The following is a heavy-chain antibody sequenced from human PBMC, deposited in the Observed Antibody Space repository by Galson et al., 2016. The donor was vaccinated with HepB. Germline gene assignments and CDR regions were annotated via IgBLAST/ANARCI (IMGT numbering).Heavy chain of an antibody. V-gene: IGHV3-64*01. D-gene: IGHD3-22*01. J-gene: IGHJ4*02. CDR3: AREGSCDSSPFFDY. CDR1: GFTFSSYA. CDR2: ISSNGGST. Sequence: LRLSCAASGFTFSSYAMHWVRQAPGKGLEYVSAISSNGGSTYYANSVKGRFTISRDNSKNTLYLQMGSLRAEDMAVYYCAREGSCDSSPFFDYWGQGTLVTVSS.